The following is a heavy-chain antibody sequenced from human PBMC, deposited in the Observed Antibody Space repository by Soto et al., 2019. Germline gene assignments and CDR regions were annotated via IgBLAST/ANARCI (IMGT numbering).Heavy chain of an antibody. CDR3: AAVVSDTIFGVVIPYGMDV. CDR1: GFNFSSYS. CDR2: ISSSSSTI. Sequence: GGSLRLSCAASGFNFSSYSMNWVRQAPGKGLEWVSYISSSSSTIYYADSVKGRFTISRDNAKNSLYLQMNSLRDEDTAVYYCAAVVSDTIFGVVIPYGMDVWGQGTTVTVSS. V-gene: IGHV3-48*02. J-gene: IGHJ6*02. D-gene: IGHD3-3*01.